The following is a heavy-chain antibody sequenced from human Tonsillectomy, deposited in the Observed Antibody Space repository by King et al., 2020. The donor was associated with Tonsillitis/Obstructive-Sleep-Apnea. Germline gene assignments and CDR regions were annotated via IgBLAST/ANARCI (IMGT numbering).Heavy chain of an antibody. CDR1: GFTFSNYW. CDR3: ARDDGYCNTTRCYDAFDI. J-gene: IGHJ3*02. D-gene: IGHD2-2*01. Sequence: VQLVESGGGLVQPGGSLRLSCAASGFTFSNYWMTWVRQAPGKGLEWVANIKQDGSVKHYVDSAEGRFTIYRDNAKNSLHLQMNSLRAEDTAVYYCARDDGYCNTTRCYDAFDIWGQGTKVTVST. CDR2: IKQDGSVK. V-gene: IGHV3-7*04.